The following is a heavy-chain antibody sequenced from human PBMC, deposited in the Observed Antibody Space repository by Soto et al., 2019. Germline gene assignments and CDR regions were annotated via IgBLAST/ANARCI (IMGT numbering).Heavy chain of an antibody. Sequence: EVQLVQSGAEVKKPGESLRISCKGSGYRFTSYWISWVRQMPGKGLEWMGRIDPSDSDTNYSPSFQGHVTISADKSISTAYLQRTSMKASDTAMYYWARLQAAAVDYALTFDYWGQGTLVTVSS. CDR1: GYRFTSYW. CDR2: IDPSDSDT. CDR3: ARLQAAAVDYALTFDY. J-gene: IGHJ4*02. V-gene: IGHV5-10-1*01. D-gene: IGHD6-13*01.